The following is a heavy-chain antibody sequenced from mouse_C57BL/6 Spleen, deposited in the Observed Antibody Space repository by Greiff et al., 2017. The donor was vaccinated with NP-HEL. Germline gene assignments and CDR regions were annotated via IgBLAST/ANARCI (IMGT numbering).Heavy chain of an antibody. D-gene: IGHD3-1*01. CDR1: GYSITSGYY. CDR3: ARDQGTLYFDY. J-gene: IGHJ2*01. Sequence: EVQLQESGPGLVKPSQSLSLTCSVTGYSITSGYYWNWIRQFPGNKLEWMGYISYDGSNNYNPSLKNRISITRDTSKNQFFLKLNSVTTEDTATYYCARDQGTLYFDYWGQGTTLTVSS. CDR2: ISYDGSN. V-gene: IGHV3-6*01.